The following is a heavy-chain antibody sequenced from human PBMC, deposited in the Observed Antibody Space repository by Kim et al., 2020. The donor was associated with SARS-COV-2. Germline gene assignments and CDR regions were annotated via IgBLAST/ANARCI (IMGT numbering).Heavy chain of an antibody. CDR3: AKDRTGSFDY. D-gene: IGHD2-8*02. CDR1: GFTFSSYG. J-gene: IGHJ4*02. CDR2: ISYDGSNK. Sequence: GGSLRLSCAASGFTFSSYGMHWVRQAPGKGLEWVAVISYDGSNKYYADSVKGRFTISRDNSKNTLYLQMNSLRAEDTAVYYCAKDRTGSFDYWGQGTLVTVSS. V-gene: IGHV3-30*18.